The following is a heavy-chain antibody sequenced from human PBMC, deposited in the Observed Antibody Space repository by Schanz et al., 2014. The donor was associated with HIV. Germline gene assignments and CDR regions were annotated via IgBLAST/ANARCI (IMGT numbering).Heavy chain of an antibody. CDR2: INPNSGDT. CDR3: ARDVSVDCTGINNCYTRKWFDP. J-gene: IGHJ5*02. Sequence: QVQLVQSGAEVKKPGSSVKVSCKASGYTFTNYFIHWVRQAPGQGLEWMGWINPNSGDTDYAQKFQGRVTMTRDTSISTAYMEMRRLRSDDTAVYYCARDVSVDCTGINNCYTRKWFDPWGQGTLVTVSS. D-gene: IGHD2-2*02. V-gene: IGHV1-2*02. CDR1: GYTFTNYF.